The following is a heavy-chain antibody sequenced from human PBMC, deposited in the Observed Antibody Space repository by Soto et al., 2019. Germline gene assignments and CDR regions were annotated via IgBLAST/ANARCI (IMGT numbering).Heavy chain of an antibody. CDR2: IYFAGTT. CDR1: NGSISPHY. Sequence: SETLSLTCTVSNGSISPHYWSWIRQPPGKGLEWIGYIYFAGTTTYNPSLKSRVTISLDASKNRFSLRLTSVTAADTAVYYCARLGAYFQALDSWGQGTLVTVSS. V-gene: IGHV4-59*08. D-gene: IGHD3-16*01. J-gene: IGHJ4*02. CDR3: ARLGAYFQALDS.